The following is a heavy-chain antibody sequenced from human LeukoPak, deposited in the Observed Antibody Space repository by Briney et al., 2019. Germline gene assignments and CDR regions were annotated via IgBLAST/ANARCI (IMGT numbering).Heavy chain of an antibody. J-gene: IGHJ4*02. CDR1: GFTFDDYA. D-gene: IGHD3-10*01. CDR3: APTPGRIGR. CDR2: ISGDGGST. V-gene: IGHV3-43*02. Sequence: GGSLRLSCAASGFTFDDYAMHWVRQAPGKGLEWVSLISGDGGSTYYADSVKGRFTISRDNSKNSLYLQMNSLGTEDTALYYCAPTPGRIGRWGQGTLVTVSS.